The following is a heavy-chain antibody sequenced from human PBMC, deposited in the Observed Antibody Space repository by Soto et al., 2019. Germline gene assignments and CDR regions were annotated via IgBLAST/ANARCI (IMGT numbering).Heavy chain of an antibody. J-gene: IGHJ6*02. CDR2: IYPGDSGA. D-gene: IGHD3-9*01. Sequence: GESLKISCKGSGYSFTSYWIGWVRQMPGKGLEWMGIIYPGDSGARYSPSSQGQVTISADKSVTTAYLRWSSLKASDTAMYYCATVGVLTGYRDHYYYGMDVWGQGTTVTVSS. CDR3: ATVGVLTGYRDHYYYGMDV. CDR1: GYSFTSYW. V-gene: IGHV5-51*01.